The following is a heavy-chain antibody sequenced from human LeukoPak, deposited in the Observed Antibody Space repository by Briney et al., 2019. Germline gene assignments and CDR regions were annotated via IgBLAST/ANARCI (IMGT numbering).Heavy chain of an antibody. V-gene: IGHV3-30*18. Sequence: GGSLRLSCAASGFTFSSYAMHWVRQAPGKELEWVAVISYDGSNKYYADSVKGRFTISRDNSKNTLYLQMNSLRAEDTAVYYCAKPAYGDKYYFDYWGQGTLVTVSS. D-gene: IGHD4-17*01. J-gene: IGHJ4*02. CDR2: ISYDGSNK. CDR1: GFTFSSYA. CDR3: AKPAYGDKYYFDY.